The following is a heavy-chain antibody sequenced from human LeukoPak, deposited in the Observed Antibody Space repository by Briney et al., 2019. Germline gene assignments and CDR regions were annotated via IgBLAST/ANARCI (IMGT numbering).Heavy chain of an antibody. Sequence: PGGSLRLSCAASGFTYSDYYMSWIRQAPGKGLEWVSYISSSGSTIYYADSVKGRFTISRDNAKNSLYLQMNSLRAEDTAVYYCARWKPAANWFDPWGQGTLVTVSS. CDR3: ARWKPAANWFDP. V-gene: IGHV3-11*01. J-gene: IGHJ5*02. D-gene: IGHD2-2*01. CDR2: ISSSGSTI. CDR1: GFTYSDYY.